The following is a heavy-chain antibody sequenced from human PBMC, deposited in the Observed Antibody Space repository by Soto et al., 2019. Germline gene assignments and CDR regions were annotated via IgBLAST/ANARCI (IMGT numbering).Heavy chain of an antibody. V-gene: IGHV3-23*01. CDR3: AKHLYCSSTSCYTYYYYYGMDV. CDR2: ISGSGGST. D-gene: IGHD2-2*02. Sequence: GGSLRLSCAASGFTFSSYAMSWVRQAPGKGLEWVSAISGSGGSTYYADSVKGRFTISRDNSKNTLYLQMNSLRAEDTAVYYCAKHLYCSSTSCYTYYYYYGMDVWGQGTTVTVSS. J-gene: IGHJ6*02. CDR1: GFTFSSYA.